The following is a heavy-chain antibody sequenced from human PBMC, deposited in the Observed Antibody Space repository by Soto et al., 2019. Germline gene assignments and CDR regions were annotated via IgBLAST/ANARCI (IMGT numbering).Heavy chain of an antibody. D-gene: IGHD3-10*01. CDR2: ISAYNGNT. CDR1: GYTFTSYG. V-gene: IGHV1-18*01. J-gene: IGHJ5*02. CDR3: ARVAALLWFGELGGGWFDP. Sequence: QVQLVQSGAEVKKPGASVKVSCKASGYTFTSYGISWVRQAPGQGLEWMGWISAYNGNTNYAQKPQGRVTMTTDTSTSTAYMELRSLRSDDTAVYYCARVAALLWFGELGGGWFDPWGQGTLVTVSS.